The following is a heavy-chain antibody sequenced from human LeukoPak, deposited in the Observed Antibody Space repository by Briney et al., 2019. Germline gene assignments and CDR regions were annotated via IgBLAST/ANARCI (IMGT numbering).Heavy chain of an antibody. CDR3: AKDRKAGD. D-gene: IGHD6-25*01. CDR1: GFTFSSYG. CDR2: ISYDGSNK. J-gene: IGHJ4*02. V-gene: IGHV3-30*18. Sequence: GGSLRLSCAASGFTFSSYGMHWARQAPGKGLEWVAVISYDGSNKYYADSVKGRFTISRDNSKNTLYLQMNSLRAEDTAVYYCAKDRKAGDWGQGTLVTVSS.